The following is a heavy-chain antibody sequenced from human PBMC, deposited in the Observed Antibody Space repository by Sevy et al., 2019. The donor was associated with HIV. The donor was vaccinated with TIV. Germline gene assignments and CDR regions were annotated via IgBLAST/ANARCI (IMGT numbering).Heavy chain of an antibody. CDR3: ALERLSSDVAEYFQN. CDR1: RFTFSTYW. V-gene: IGHV3-30-3*01. CDR2: ISFDATNK. J-gene: IGHJ1*01. Sequence: GGSLRLSCVVSRFTFSTYWMSWVRQAPGKGLEWVATISFDATNKHYPDSVKGRFTISRDNFQNSLFLQMDSLRPEDTAVYYCALERLSSDVAEYFQNWGQGTLVTVSS. D-gene: IGHD1-1*01.